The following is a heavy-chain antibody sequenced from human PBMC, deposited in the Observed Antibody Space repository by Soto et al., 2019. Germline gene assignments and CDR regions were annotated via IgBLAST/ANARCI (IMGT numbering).Heavy chain of an antibody. V-gene: IGHV1-69*01. Sequence: QVQLVQSGAVVKKPGSSVKVSCKASGGSFSSNAISWVRQAPGQGLEWMGGIIPILGSANYAQKFQDRLTITADGSTTTTYMELNSLRSEDAAVYYCASRERVDAFDIWGQGTLVTVSS. CDR1: GGSFSSNA. D-gene: IGHD1-26*01. J-gene: IGHJ3*02. CDR3: ASRERVDAFDI. CDR2: IIPILGSA.